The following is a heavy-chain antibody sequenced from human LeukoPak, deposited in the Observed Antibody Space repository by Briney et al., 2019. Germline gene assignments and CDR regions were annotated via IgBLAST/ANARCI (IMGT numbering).Heavy chain of an antibody. CDR3: ARVSILIVPYYAFDI. J-gene: IGHJ3*02. CDR2: ISGSGGST. D-gene: IGHD2/OR15-2a*01. V-gene: IGHV3-23*01. CDR1: GFTFSSYA. Sequence: GGSLRLSCAASGFTFSSYAMTWVRQAPGKGLEWVSTISGSGGSTYYADSVKGRFTISRDNAKNSLYLQMNSLRAEDTAVYYCARVSILIVPYYAFDIWGQGTMVTVSS.